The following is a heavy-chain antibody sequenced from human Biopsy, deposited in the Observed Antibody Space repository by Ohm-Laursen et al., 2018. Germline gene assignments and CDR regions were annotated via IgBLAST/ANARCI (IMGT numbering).Heavy chain of an antibody. CDR2: ISYDGSGE. J-gene: IGHJ2*01. V-gene: IGHV3-30*03. CDR3: ARDRKRWDYSTYFSWHFDL. Sequence: SLRLSCAASGFTFTSYAMHWVRQAPGKGLEWVAVISYDGSGEYYADSLQGRFIISRDNPKNTVDLQMNSLRAEDTAVYFCARDRKRWDYSTYFSWHFDLWGRGALVTVSS. D-gene: IGHD4-11*01. CDR1: GFTFTSYA.